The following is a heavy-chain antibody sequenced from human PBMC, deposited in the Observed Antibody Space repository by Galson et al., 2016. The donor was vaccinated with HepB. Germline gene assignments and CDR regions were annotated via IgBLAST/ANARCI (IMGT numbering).Heavy chain of an antibody. D-gene: IGHD3-16*01. CDR1: GFTFRGYG. V-gene: IGHV3-74*01. CDR2: IKTDGSAT. Sequence: SLRLSCAASGFTFRGYGMNWVRQAPGKGLVWVSNIKTDGSATNYADSVKGRFTISRDNAKNTVHLQMNSLRAEDTAVYYCGRVVGGWGQGTLVTVSS. CDR3: GRVVGG. J-gene: IGHJ4*02.